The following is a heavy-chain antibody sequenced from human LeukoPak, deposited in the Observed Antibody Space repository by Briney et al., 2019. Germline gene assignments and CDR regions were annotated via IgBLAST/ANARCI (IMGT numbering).Heavy chain of an antibody. D-gene: IGHD3-3*01. Sequence: PGGSLRLSCAASGFTFSSYGMHWVRQAPGKGLEWVAVISYDGSNKYYADSVKGRFTISRDNSKNTLYLQMNSLRAEDTAVYYCARDPGYYDFWSGYYSRTNWFDPWGQGTLVTVSS. CDR1: GFTFSSYG. J-gene: IGHJ5*02. V-gene: IGHV3-30*03. CDR3: ARDPGYYDFWSGYYSRTNWFDP. CDR2: ISYDGSNK.